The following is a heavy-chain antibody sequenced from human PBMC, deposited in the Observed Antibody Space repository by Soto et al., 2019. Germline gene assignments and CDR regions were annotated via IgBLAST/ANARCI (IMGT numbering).Heavy chain of an antibody. D-gene: IGHD3-22*01. CDR2: ISSSGSTI. CDR1: GFTFSSYE. J-gene: IGHJ3*02. V-gene: IGHV3-48*03. Sequence: GGSLRLSCAASGFTFSSYEMNWVRQAPGKGLEWVSYISSSGSTIYYADSVKGRFTISRDNAKNSLYLQMNSLRAEDTAVYYCAREAGYNDSSGYYYSTDAFDIWGQGTMVTVSS. CDR3: AREAGYNDSSGYYYSTDAFDI.